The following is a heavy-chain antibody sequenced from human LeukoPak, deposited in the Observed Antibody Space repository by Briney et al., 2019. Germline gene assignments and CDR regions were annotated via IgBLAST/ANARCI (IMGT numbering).Heavy chain of an antibody. J-gene: IGHJ4*02. V-gene: IGHV4-39*01. CDR3: ASYYDILTGFDY. Sequence: PSETLSLTCTVSGGSISSSSYYWGWIRQPPGNGLEGIGSIYYSGSTYYNPSLKSRVTISVDTSKNQFSLKLSSVTAAVTAVYYCASYYDILTGFDYWGQGTLVTVSS. CDR1: GGSISSSSYY. CDR2: IYYSGST. D-gene: IGHD3-9*01.